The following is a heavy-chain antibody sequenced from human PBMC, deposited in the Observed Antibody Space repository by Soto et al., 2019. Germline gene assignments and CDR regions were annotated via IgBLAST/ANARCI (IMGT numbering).Heavy chain of an antibody. CDR1: GFTFSSYW. V-gene: IGHV3-7*03. Sequence: LRLSCGAAGFTFSSYWMSWVRQAPGKGLEWVANIKQDGSEKYYVDSVKGRFTISRDNAKNSLYLQMNSLRAEDTAVYYCARELEQSGYDAIDYWGQGTLVTVSS. J-gene: IGHJ4*02. CDR3: ARELEQSGYDAIDY. CDR2: IKQDGSEK. D-gene: IGHD5-12*01.